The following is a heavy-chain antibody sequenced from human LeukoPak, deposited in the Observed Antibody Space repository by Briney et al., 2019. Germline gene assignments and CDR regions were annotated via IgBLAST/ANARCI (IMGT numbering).Heavy chain of an antibody. CDR1: GGSISGHY. Sequence: SETLSLTCSVSGGSISGHYWTWIRQPPGQGLDWIGQIHYTGKPDYNPSLKSRITISVDTSKNQVSLQVSSVTAADSAIYYCARFGVDYDMDAWGHGTTVTVFS. J-gene: IGHJ6*02. CDR3: ARFGVDYDMDA. D-gene: IGHD3-16*01. CDR2: IHYTGKP. V-gene: IGHV4-59*11.